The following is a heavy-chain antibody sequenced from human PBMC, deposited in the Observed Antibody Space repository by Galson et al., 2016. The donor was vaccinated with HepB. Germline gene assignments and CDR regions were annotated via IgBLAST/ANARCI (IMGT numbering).Heavy chain of an antibody. Sequence: CAISGDSVSSDNGAWNWIRQSPSRGLEWLGRTYYRSKWYNDYGVSVKSRITINPDTSKNQVSLRLNSVTPEETAVYYCARGWAGSGWSVWGKGTTVTVSS. D-gene: IGHD6-19*01. V-gene: IGHV6-1*01. CDR3: ARGWAGSGWSV. CDR1: GDSVSSDNGA. J-gene: IGHJ6*04. CDR2: TYYRSKWYN.